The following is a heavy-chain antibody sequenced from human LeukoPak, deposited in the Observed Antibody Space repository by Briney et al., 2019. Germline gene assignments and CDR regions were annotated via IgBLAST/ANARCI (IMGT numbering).Heavy chain of an antibody. J-gene: IGHJ4*02. D-gene: IGHD1-26*01. CDR1: GYTFTGYY. CDR3: ARDSGVSGDY. Sequence: EASVKVSCKTSGYTFTGYYIHWVRRAPGQGLEWLGRIDPNSGGTSYAHNFQGRVTMTRDTSISTAYMDLSSLRSDDTAVYYCARDSGVSGDYWGQGTLVTVSS. V-gene: IGHV1-2*06. CDR2: IDPNSGGT.